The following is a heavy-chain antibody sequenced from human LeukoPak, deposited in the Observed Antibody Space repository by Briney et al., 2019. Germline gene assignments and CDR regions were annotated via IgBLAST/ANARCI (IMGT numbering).Heavy chain of an antibody. CDR3: ARSGYRLGGWFDP. V-gene: IGHV3-30*03. J-gene: IGHJ5*02. CDR1: GFTFSSYG. Sequence: PGRSLRLSCAASGFTFSSYGMHWVRQAPGKGLEWVAVISYDGSNKYYADSVKGRFTISRDNSKNTLYLQMNSLRAEDTAVYYCARSGYRLGGWFDPWGQGTLVTVSS. D-gene: IGHD5-12*01. CDR2: ISYDGSNK.